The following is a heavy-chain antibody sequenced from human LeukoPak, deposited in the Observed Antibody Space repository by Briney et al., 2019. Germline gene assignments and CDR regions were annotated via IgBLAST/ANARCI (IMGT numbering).Heavy chain of an antibody. D-gene: IGHD6-6*01. J-gene: IGHJ6*03. CDR2: FNPNSGGT. Sequence: ASVKVSCKASGYTFTGYYMHWVRQAPGQGLEWMGWFNPNSGGTNYAQKLQGRVTMTRDTSISTAYMELSRLRSDDTAVYYCAREQSVSIAARPSYYYYYYMDVWGKGTTVTVSS. CDR3: AREQSVSIAARPSYYYYYYMDV. V-gene: IGHV1-2*02. CDR1: GYTFTGYY.